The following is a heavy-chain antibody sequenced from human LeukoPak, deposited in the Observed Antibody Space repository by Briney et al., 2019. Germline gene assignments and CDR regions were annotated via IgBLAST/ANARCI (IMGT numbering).Heavy chain of an antibody. V-gene: IGHV1-2*02. D-gene: IGHD5-12*01. J-gene: IGHJ4*02. CDR2: INPNSGDT. Sequence: GASVKVSCKASRYTFTGYYMQWVRQAPGQGLEWMGWINPNSGDTNYAQKFQGRVTMTRDTSINTAYMELSRLRTDDTAVYYCAKNPYEYYFDYWGQGTLVTVSS. CDR3: AKNPYEYYFDY. CDR1: RYTFTGYY.